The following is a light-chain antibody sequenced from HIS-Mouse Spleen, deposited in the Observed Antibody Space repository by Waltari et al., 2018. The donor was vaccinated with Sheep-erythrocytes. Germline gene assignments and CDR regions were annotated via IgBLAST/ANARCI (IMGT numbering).Light chain of an antibody. Sequence: SYELTQPPSVSVSPGQTASITCSGDKLGDKYACWYQQKPGQSPVLVTYQDSKRPSGIPGRLSGSNSGNTVTLTISGTQAMDEADYYCQAWDSSTAWVFGGGTKLTVL. CDR3: QAWDSSTAWV. CDR1: KLGDKY. V-gene: IGLV3-1*01. J-gene: IGLJ3*02. CDR2: QDS.